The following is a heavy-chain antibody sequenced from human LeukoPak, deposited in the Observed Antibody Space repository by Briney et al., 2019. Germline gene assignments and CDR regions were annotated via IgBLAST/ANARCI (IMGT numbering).Heavy chain of an antibody. V-gene: IGHV3-48*01. CDR1: GFTFNRCS. J-gene: IGHJ4*02. CDR2: ISSSGTTI. Sequence: PGASLRLSCAASGFTFNRCSMNWVRQAPGKGLDWISYISSSGTTIYYADSVQGRFIISRDNARNSLYLQMNSLRAEDTAVYYCARVGYSDFWSGYYWDYWGQGTLATVSS. D-gene: IGHD3-3*01. CDR3: ARVGYSDFWSGYYWDY.